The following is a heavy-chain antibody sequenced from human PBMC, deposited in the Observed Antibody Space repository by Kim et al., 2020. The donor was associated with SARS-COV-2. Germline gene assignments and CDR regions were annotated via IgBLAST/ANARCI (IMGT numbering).Heavy chain of an antibody. D-gene: IGHD1-7*01. V-gene: IGHV5-51*01. CDR3: ARHVIDNWNYGWFDP. J-gene: IGHJ5*02. Sequence: PSFQGQVTISADKSISTAYLQWSSLKASDTAMYYCARHVIDNWNYGWFDPWGQGTLVTVSS.